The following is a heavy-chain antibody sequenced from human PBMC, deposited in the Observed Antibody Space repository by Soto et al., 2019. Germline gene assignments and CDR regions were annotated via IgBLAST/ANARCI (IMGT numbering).Heavy chain of an antibody. V-gene: IGHV3-53*01. D-gene: IGHD6-19*01. CDR3: ARGRGNGWFYLDS. CDR1: GFTVSDNY. CDR2: LYSHGHT. Sequence: PGGSLRLSCAASGFTVSDNYMSWVRRAPGKGLEWVSVLYSHGHTYYAESVKGRFTISRDNSKNTLYLQMSSLRVEDTAMYYCARGRGNGWFYLDSWGQGTLGTVSS. J-gene: IGHJ4*02.